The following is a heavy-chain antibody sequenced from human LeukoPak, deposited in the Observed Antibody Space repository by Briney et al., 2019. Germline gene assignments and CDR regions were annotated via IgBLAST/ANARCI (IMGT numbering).Heavy chain of an antibody. J-gene: IGHJ5*02. D-gene: IGHD3-9*01. CDR3: ARDPTSVGGRHDWLLDS. V-gene: IGHV3-23*01. CDR2: IGFGDDSA. Sequence: GGSLRLSCAASGFTFNSYAMSWVRQAPGKGLEWVSTIGFGDDSAYYADSVKGRFTISRDNSKNTLYLQMNYLRAEDTAVYYCARDPTSVGGRHDWLLDSWGQGTLVTVSS. CDR1: GFTFNSYA.